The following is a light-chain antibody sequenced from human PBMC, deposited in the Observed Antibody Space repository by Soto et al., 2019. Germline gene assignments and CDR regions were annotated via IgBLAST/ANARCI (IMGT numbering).Light chain of an antibody. J-gene: IGKJ4*01. CDR2: GAS. CDR1: QSVSRN. Sequence: EIVMTQSPATLSVSPGERATLSCRASQSVSRNLAWYQQKPGQAPRLLIYGASTRATDIAARISGSGSVTEFILTINSLQSEDFAVYYCQQYNKWPLTFGGGSKVESK. CDR3: QQYNKWPLT. V-gene: IGKV3-15*01.